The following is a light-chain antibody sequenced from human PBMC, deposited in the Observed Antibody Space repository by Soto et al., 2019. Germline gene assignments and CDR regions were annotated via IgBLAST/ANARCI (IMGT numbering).Light chain of an antibody. Sequence: DIQMTQSTSTLSASVGDRVTITCRASESISSSLAWHQQKPGKAPKILIYAASTLQSGVPSRFSGSGSGTDFTLTIGCLQSGDIATYYCQDFCSYSEAFGQGTKVDIK. J-gene: IGKJ1*01. CDR3: QDFCSYSEA. CDR1: ESISSS. V-gene: IGKV1-5*01. CDR2: AAS.